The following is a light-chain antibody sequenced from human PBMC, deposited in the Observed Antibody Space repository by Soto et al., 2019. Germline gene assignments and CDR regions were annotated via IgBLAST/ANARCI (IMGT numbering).Light chain of an antibody. CDR2: GNS. CDR3: AAWDDGLVV. Sequence: QSVLTQAPSASGTPGQRVTISCSGSSSNFGKSIARWYQQLPGRAPKVLIYGNSQRPLGVPVRFSGSNSATSASLAISGLLSEDEADYYCAAWDDGLVVFGSGTKVTVL. V-gene: IGLV1-44*01. CDR1: SSNFGKSI. J-gene: IGLJ1*01.